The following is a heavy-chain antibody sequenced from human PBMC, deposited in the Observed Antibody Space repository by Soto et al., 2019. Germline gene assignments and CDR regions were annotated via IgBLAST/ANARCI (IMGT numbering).Heavy chain of an antibody. CDR3: AKVWFGESDGFDV. CDR2: VSASGRST. J-gene: IGHJ3*01. D-gene: IGHD3-10*01. Sequence: EVQLLESGGGLVQRGGSLRLSCAVSGFSLTTYAMSWVRQAPGKGLEWVSEVSASGRSTTYADSVKGRFTTSKDTSKNTMSLQMNSLRVDDTVVYYCAKVWFGESDGFDVWGRGTMVRVSS. CDR1: GFSLTTYA. V-gene: IGHV3-23*01.